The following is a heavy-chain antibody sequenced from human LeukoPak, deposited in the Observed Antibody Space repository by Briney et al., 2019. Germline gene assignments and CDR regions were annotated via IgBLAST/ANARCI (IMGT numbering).Heavy chain of an antibody. CDR2: IGGSGANT. V-gene: IGHV3-23*01. D-gene: IGHD6-19*01. Sequence: PGGSLRLSCAASGFTFSSYAMSWVRQAPGKGLDWVSAIGGSGANTFYADSVKGRFTTSRDNSKNTLYLQMNSLRAEDTALYFCVKRTVAGQFDYWGQGTLVTVSS. CDR1: GFTFSSYA. J-gene: IGHJ4*02. CDR3: VKRTVAGQFDY.